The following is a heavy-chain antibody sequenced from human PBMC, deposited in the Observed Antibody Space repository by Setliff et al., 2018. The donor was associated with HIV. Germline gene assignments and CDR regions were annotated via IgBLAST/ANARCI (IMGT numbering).Heavy chain of an antibody. CDR2: VYSSGNT. D-gene: IGHD2-15*01. Sequence: PSETLSLTCTVSGYSISSGYYWGWIRQPPGKGLEWIGRVYSSGNTNYNPSFKSRVTMSVDTSKNQFSLNLNSVTAADTAVYYCARHKTHEYGGNTIYFDSWGQGTLVTVSS. V-gene: IGHV4-38-2*02. CDR3: ARHKTHEYGGNTIYFDS. CDR1: GYSISSGYY. J-gene: IGHJ4*02.